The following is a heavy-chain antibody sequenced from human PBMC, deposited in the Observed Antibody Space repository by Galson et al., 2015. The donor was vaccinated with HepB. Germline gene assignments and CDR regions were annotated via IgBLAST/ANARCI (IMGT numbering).Heavy chain of an antibody. V-gene: IGHV3-13*01. CDR1: GFTFSNYD. J-gene: IGHJ4*02. CDR3: ARGRHGNYYDSSGYYMY. Sequence: SLRLSCAASGFTFSNYDIHWVRQSTGKGLEWISAIGTIGDTNYPDSVKGRFTISRENAKNSVYLQMNSLRAGDTAVYYCARGRHGNYYDSSGYYMYWGQGTLVTVSS. CDR2: IGTIGDT. D-gene: IGHD3-22*01.